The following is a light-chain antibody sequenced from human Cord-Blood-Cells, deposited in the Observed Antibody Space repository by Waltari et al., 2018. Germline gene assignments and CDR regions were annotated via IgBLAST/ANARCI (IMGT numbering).Light chain of an antibody. CDR3: QSYDSSNVV. J-gene: IGLJ2*01. CDR1: SGSIASNY. CDR2: EDN. V-gene: IGLV6-57*02. Sequence: NFMLTQPPSVSESPGKTVTISCTGSSGSIASNYVQRYQQRPGSAPTTVIYEDNQRPSGVPDRFSGSIDSSSNSASLTISGLKTEDEADYYCQSYDSSNVVFGGGTKLTVL.